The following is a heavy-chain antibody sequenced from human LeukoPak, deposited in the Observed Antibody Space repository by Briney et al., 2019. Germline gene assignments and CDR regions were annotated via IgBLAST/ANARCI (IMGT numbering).Heavy chain of an antibody. CDR3: ARRVSSTSWFDY. Sequence: PSETLPLTCTVSGGSISSSSYYWVWIRQPPGKGLEWIGNMHYSGSTYYNPSPKSRVAISVDTSKNQFSLKLSSVTAADTAVYYCARRVSSTSWFDYWGQGTLVTVSS. CDR2: MHYSGST. CDR1: GGSISSSSYY. J-gene: IGHJ4*02. D-gene: IGHD2-2*01. V-gene: IGHV4-39*01.